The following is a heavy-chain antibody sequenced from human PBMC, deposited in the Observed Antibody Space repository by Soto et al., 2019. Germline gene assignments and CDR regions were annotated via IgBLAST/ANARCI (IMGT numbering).Heavy chain of an antibody. J-gene: IGHJ6*02. V-gene: IGHV3-23*01. CDR2: ISGSGGST. CDR3: AKVLLWFGESIHGMDV. D-gene: IGHD3-10*01. CDR1: GFTFSSYA. Sequence: PGGSLRLSCAASGFTFSSYAMSWVRQAPGKGLEWVSAISGSGGSTYYADSVKGRFTISRDSSKNTLYLQMNCLRAEDTAVYYCAKVLLWFGESIHGMDVWGQGTTVTVSS.